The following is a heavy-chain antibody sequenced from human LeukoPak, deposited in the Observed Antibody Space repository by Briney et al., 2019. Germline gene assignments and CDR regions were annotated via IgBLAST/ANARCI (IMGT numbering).Heavy chain of an antibody. CDR2: INWNGGST. CDR1: GFTFDDYG. D-gene: IGHD3-3*01. Sequence: GGSLRLSCAASGFTFDDYGMSWVRQAPGKGLEWVSGINWNGGSTGYADSVKGRFTISRDNAKNSLYLQMNSVRAEDTALYYCARASTDYDFWSGYYTPHYFDYWGQGTLVTVSS. CDR3: ARASTDYDFWSGYYTPHYFDY. J-gene: IGHJ4*02. V-gene: IGHV3-20*04.